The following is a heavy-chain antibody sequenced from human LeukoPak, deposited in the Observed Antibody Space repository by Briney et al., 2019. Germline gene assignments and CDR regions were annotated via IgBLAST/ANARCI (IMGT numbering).Heavy chain of an antibody. CDR2: INHSGST. Sequence: SETLSLTCAVYGGSFSGYYWSWIRQPPGKGLEWIGEINHSGSTNYSPSLKSRVTISVDTSKNQFSLKLSSVTAADTAVYYCARGKYYYGSGSYYYDYYGMDVWGQGTTVTVSS. CDR1: GGSFSGYY. V-gene: IGHV4-34*01. CDR3: ARGKYYYGSGSYYYDYYGMDV. J-gene: IGHJ6*02. D-gene: IGHD3-10*01.